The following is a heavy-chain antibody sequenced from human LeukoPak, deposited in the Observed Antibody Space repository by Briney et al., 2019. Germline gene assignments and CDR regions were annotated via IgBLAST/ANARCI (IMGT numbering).Heavy chain of an antibody. CDR1: GFTFSSYA. D-gene: IGHD1-26*01. Sequence: GGSLRLSCAASGFTFSSYAMSWVRQAPGKGLEWVSAISGSGGSTYYTDSVKGRFIISRDNSKNTLYLQMNSLRAEDTAVYYCAKTGPRSGSLYYFDYWGQGTLVIVSS. J-gene: IGHJ4*02. V-gene: IGHV3-23*01. CDR3: AKTGPRSGSLYYFDY. CDR2: ISGSGGST.